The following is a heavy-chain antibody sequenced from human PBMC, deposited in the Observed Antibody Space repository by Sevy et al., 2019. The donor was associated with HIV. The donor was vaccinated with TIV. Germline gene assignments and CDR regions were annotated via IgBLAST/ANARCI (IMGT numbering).Heavy chain of an antibody. CDR1: GFTFSSYW. D-gene: IGHD6-25*01. V-gene: IGHV3-7*01. Sequence: GGSLRLSCAASGFTFSSYWMSWVRQAPGKGLEWVANIKQDGSEKYYVDSVKGRFTVSRDTAKNSVFLLMNSLRVEDTGVYYCVRAIGAAASYWGQGTLVTVSS. CDR3: VRAIGAAASY. J-gene: IGHJ4*02. CDR2: IKQDGSEK.